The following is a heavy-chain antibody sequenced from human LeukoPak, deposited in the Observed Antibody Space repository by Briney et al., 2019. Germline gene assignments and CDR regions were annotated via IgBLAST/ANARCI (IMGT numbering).Heavy chain of an antibody. CDR3: ARASPRYDSSRRGYNWFDP. CDR2: IYTSGST. J-gene: IGHJ5*02. CDR1: GGSISSYY. Sequence: PSETLSLTCTVSGGSISSYYWSWIRQPAGKGLEWIGRIYTSGSTNYNPSLKSRVTMSVDTSKNQFSLKLSSVTAADTAVYYCARASPRYDSSRRGYNWFDPWGQGTLVTVSS. V-gene: IGHV4-4*07. D-gene: IGHD3-22*01.